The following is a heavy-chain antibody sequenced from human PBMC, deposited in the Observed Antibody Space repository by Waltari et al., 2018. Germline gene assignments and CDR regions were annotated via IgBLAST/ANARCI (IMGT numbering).Heavy chain of an antibody. CDR1: GYSFTSYW. D-gene: IGHD6-19*01. Sequence: EVQLVQSGAEVTKPGESLKISCKGAGYSFTSYWIGWWRQMPWQGLEWMGIIYPGDSGTRDSPSFQGQVTISADKSISTAYLQWSSLKASDTAMYYCARHDYSSGSDYWGQGTLVTVSS. V-gene: IGHV5-51*01. CDR2: IYPGDSGT. J-gene: IGHJ4*02. CDR3: ARHDYSSGSDY.